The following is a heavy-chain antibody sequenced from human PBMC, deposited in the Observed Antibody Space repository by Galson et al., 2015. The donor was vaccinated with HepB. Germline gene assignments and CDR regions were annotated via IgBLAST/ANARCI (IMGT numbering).Heavy chain of an antibody. V-gene: IGHV1-2*02. D-gene: IGHD3-10*01. CDR2: INPNSGGT. Sequence: SVKVSCKASGYTFTGYYMHWVRQAPGQGLEWMGWINPNSGGTNYAQKFQGRVTMTRDTSISTAYMELSRLRSDDTAVYYCARRRRRGVHNWFDPWGQGTLVTVSS. CDR1: GYTFTGYY. CDR3: ARRRRRGVHNWFDP. J-gene: IGHJ5*02.